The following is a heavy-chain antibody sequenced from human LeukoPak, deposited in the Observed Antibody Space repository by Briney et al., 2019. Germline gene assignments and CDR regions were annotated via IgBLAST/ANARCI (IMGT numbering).Heavy chain of an antibody. CDR2: ISYDGSNK. J-gene: IGHJ4*02. CDR3: ARAGGYSYGYVY. V-gene: IGHV3-30-3*01. Sequence: GGSLRLSCAASGFTFSNYWMSWVRQAPGKGLEWVAVISYDGSNKYYADSVKGRFTISRDNSKNTLYLQMNSLRAEDTAVCYCARAGGYSYGYVYWGQGTLVTVSS. D-gene: IGHD5-18*01. CDR1: GFTFSNYW.